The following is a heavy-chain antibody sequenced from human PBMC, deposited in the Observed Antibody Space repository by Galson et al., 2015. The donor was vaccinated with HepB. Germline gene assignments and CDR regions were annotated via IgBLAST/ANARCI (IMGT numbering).Heavy chain of an antibody. J-gene: IGHJ4*02. CDR2: ISSSSSYI. D-gene: IGHD1-1*01. Sequence: SLRLSCAASGFTFSSYSMNWVRQAPGKGLEWVSSISSSSSYIYYADSVKGRFTISRDNAKNSLYLQMNSLRAEDSAVYYCAREALEGPFDYWGQGTLVTVSS. CDR3: AREALEGPFDY. CDR1: GFTFSSYS. V-gene: IGHV3-21*01.